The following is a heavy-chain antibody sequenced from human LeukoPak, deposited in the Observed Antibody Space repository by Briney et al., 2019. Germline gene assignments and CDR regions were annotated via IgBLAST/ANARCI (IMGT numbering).Heavy chain of an antibody. CDR1: GFTFSDHY. Sequence: GGSLRVSCAASGFTFSDHYMDWVRQAPGKGMEWVGRSRNKANSYTTEYAASVKGRFTISRDDSKNSVYVQMNSLRAEDTAVYYCATSRGRYFDWLLSPFDYWGQGTLVTVSS. V-gene: IGHV3-72*01. J-gene: IGHJ4*02. CDR3: ATSRGRYFDWLLSPFDY. CDR2: SRNKANSYTT. D-gene: IGHD3-9*01.